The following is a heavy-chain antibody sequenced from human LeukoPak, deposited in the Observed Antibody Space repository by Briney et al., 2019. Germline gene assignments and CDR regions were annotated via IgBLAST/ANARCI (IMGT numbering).Heavy chain of an antibody. V-gene: IGHV3-7*01. Sequence: PGGSLRLSCAASGFTFSSYWMSWVRQAPGKGLEWVANIKQDGSEKYYVDSVKGRFTMSRDNAKNSLYLQMNSLRAEDTAVYYCARVGLGVGSGRKASGFDPWGQGTLVTVSS. CDR2: IKQDGSEK. CDR1: GFTFSSYW. CDR3: ARVGLGVGSGRKASGFDP. J-gene: IGHJ5*02. D-gene: IGHD3-10*01.